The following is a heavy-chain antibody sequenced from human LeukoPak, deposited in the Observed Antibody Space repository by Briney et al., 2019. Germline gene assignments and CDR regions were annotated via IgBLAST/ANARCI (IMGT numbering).Heavy chain of an antibody. J-gene: IGHJ4*02. CDR2: IYYSGST. Sequence: SETLSLTCTVSGGSISSSSYYWGWIRQPPGKGLEWIGSIYYSGSTYYNPSLKSRVTISVDTSKNQFSLKLSSVTAADTAVYYCARGPVLTGYYKLFDYWGQGTLVTVSS. V-gene: IGHV4-39*01. D-gene: IGHD3-9*01. CDR1: GGSISSSSYY. CDR3: ARGPVLTGYYKLFDY.